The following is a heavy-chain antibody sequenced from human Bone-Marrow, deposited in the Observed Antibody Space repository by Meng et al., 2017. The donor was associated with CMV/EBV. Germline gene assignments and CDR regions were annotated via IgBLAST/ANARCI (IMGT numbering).Heavy chain of an antibody. CDR2: INPKSGAT. J-gene: IGHJ4*02. D-gene: IGHD6-13*01. Sequence: ASVKVSCKASGYTFTGYYMNWVRQAPGQGLEWMGWINPKSGATEYAQEFQGRVTMTRDTSISTVYMDLRRLRSDDAAVYYCARDDGIPAAALFGYFDRWGQGTLVTVSS. CDR1: GYTFTGYY. V-gene: IGHV1-2*02. CDR3: ARDDGIPAAALFGYFDR.